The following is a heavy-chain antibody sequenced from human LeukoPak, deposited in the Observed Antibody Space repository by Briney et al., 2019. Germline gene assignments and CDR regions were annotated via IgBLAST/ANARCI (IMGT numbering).Heavy chain of an antibody. CDR3: ARDLQRYYFGTSGYYFGAFDI. D-gene: IGHD3-22*01. CDR2: ISSSSSYI. Sequence: GGSLRLACAASGFTFSSYNINWVRQAPGKGLEWVSSISSSSSYIYYADSVKGRFTISRDNAKNSLYLQMTSLRDEDTAVYYCARDLQRYYFGTSGYYFGAFDIWGQGTMVTVSS. J-gene: IGHJ3*02. V-gene: IGHV3-21*01. CDR1: GFTFSSYN.